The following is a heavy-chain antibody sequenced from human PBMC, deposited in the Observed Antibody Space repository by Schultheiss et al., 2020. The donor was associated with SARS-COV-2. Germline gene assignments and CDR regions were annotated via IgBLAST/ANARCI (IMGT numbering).Heavy chain of an antibody. CDR3: ARALDYYDSSGYSLGG. Sequence: SETLSLTCTVSGGSISSYYWSWIRQPPGKGLEWIGYIYYSGSTNYNPSLKSRVTISVDTSKNQFSLKLSSVTAADTAVYYCARALDYYDSSGYSLGGWGQGTLVTGSS. CDR1: GGSISSYY. J-gene: IGHJ4*02. D-gene: IGHD3-22*01. CDR2: IYYSGST. V-gene: IGHV4-59*01.